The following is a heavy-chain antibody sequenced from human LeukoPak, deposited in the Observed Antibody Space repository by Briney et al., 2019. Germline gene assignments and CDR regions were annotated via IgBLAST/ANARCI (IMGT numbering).Heavy chain of an antibody. D-gene: IGHD3-16*02. CDR1: GGSISSSSYY. J-gene: IGHJ4*02. CDR3: ARGRFYGDYIWGSYRPGSYFDY. CDR2: IYYSGST. Sequence: SETLSLTCTVSGGSISSSSYYWGWIRQPPGKGLEWIGSIYYSGSTYYNPSLKSRVTISVDTSKNQFSLKLSSVTAADTAVYYCARGRFYGDYIWGSYRPGSYFDYWGQGTLVTVSS. V-gene: IGHV4-39*01.